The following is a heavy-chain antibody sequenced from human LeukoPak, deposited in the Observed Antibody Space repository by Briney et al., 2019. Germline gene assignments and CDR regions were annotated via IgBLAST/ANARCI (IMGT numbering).Heavy chain of an antibody. V-gene: IGHV3-30*18. Sequence: GGSLRLSCAASGFTFSSYGMHWVRQAPGKGLEWVAVISYDGSNKYYADSVKGRFTISRDNSKNTLYLQMNSLRAEDTAVNYCAKDWQLKFDYWGQGTLVTVSS. D-gene: IGHD6-6*01. J-gene: IGHJ4*02. CDR1: GFTFSSYG. CDR3: AKDWQLKFDY. CDR2: ISYDGSNK.